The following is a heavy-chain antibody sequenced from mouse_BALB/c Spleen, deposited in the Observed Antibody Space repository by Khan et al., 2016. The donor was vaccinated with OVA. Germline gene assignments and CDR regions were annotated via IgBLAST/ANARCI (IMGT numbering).Heavy chain of an antibody. D-gene: IGHD1-3*01. CDR1: GFSLISYG. J-gene: IGHJ4*01. CDR2: IWGDGSI. V-gene: IGHV2-3*01. CDR3: AKLTPDFYSMDY. Sequence: VELVESGPGLVAPSQSLSITCTVSGFSLISYGVNWVRQPPGKGLEWLGVIWGDGSINYHSTLKSRLIISKDNSKRQVFLTLNSLQTDDTATYYCAKLTPDFYSMDYWGQGTSVTVSS.